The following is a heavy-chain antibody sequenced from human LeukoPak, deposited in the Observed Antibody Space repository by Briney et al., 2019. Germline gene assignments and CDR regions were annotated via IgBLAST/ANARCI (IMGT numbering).Heavy chain of an antibody. V-gene: IGHV1-69*11. Sequence: GASVKVSCKASGGTFSSYAISWVRQAPGQGLEWMGRIIPILGTANYAQKFQGRVTITADESTSTAYMELSSLRSEDTAVYYCARGVAAAGTLSLGYYYYMDVWGKGTTVTVSS. CDR2: IIPILGTA. J-gene: IGHJ6*03. CDR1: GGTFSSYA. D-gene: IGHD6-13*01. CDR3: ARGVAAAGTLSLGYYYYMDV.